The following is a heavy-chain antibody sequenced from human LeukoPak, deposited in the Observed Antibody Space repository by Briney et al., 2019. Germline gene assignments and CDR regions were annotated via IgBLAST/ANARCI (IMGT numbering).Heavy chain of an antibody. D-gene: IGHD6-6*01. V-gene: IGHV4-59*01. CDR1: GASISDSY. CDR3: ARVSDSSWVYFDY. J-gene: IGHJ4*02. CDR2: IYYSGST. Sequence: SETLSLTCSVSGASISDSYWSWIRQPPGKGLEWIGYIYYSGSTNYYPSLKSRVTISLDTSKNQFSLKVSSVTAADTAVYYRARVSDSSWVYFDYWGQGTLVTVSS.